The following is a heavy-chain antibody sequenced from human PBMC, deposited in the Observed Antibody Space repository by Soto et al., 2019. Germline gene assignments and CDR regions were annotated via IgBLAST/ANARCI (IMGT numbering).Heavy chain of an antibody. CDR3: ASPDYGDYGGY. Sequence: QVQLVQSGAEVKKPGSSVKVSCKASGGTFSSYTISWVRQAPGQGLEWMGRIIPILGIANYAQKFRGRVTITADKSTSTAYMELSSLRSEDTAVYYCASPDYGDYGGYWGQGTLVTVSS. D-gene: IGHD4-17*01. CDR1: GGTFSSYT. J-gene: IGHJ4*02. CDR2: IIPILGIA. V-gene: IGHV1-69*02.